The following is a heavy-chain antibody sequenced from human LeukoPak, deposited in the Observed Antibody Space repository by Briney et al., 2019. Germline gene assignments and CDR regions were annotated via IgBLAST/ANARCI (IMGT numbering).Heavy chain of an antibody. CDR3: AVARLAKIRYFDY. CDR1: GGSISSGGYY. J-gene: IGHJ4*02. CDR2: IYYSGST. D-gene: IGHD5-24*01. Sequence: SETLSLTCTVSGGSISSGGYYWSWIRQHPGKGLEWIGYIYYSGSTYYNPSLKSRVTISVDTSKSQFSLKLSSVTAADTAVYYCAVARLAKIRYFDYWGQGTLVTVSS. V-gene: IGHV4-31*03.